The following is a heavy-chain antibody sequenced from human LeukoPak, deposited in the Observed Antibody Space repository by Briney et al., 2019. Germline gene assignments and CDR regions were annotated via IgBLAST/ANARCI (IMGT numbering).Heavy chain of an antibody. CDR3: AKNGTTMGGTPYYYYSMDV. J-gene: IGHJ6*03. CDR2: ISGSGGIT. Sequence: GGSLRLSCAASGFTFSNYAITWVRQAPGKGLEWVSAISGSGGITYYADSVKGRFTISRDNSKDTLYLQMNSLRAEDTAVYYCAKNGTTMGGTPYYYYSMDVWGKGTTVTVSS. V-gene: IGHV3-23*01. D-gene: IGHD1-1*01. CDR1: GFTFSNYA.